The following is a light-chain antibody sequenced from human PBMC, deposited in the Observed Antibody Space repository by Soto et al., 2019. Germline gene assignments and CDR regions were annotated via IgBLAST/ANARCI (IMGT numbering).Light chain of an antibody. J-gene: IGKJ2*01. CDR1: QSISGF. CDR2: AAS. Sequence: DIQMTQSPSSLSASVGDRVTITCRASQSISGFLNWYQHKPGRARKLLIYAASNFQTGVPSTFSASGSGTHFTLTISSLRPDDFATYYSQQIHSTPYTFGQGT. V-gene: IGKV1-39*01. CDR3: QQIHSTPYT.